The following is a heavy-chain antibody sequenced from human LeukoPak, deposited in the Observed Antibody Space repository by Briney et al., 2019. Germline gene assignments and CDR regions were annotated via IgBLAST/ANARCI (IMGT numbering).Heavy chain of an antibody. CDR2: IYSGGRT. V-gene: IGHV3-66*01. Sequence: GGSLRLSCAASGFTVSSNYMSWVRQAPGKGLEWVSVIYSGGRTYYADSVKDRFTISRDNSKNTLYLQMNSLRAEDTALYYCARESPVAATGRSWFDSWGQGTLVTVSS. J-gene: IGHJ5*01. CDR3: ARESPVAATGRSWFDS. D-gene: IGHD6-13*01. CDR1: GFTVSSNY.